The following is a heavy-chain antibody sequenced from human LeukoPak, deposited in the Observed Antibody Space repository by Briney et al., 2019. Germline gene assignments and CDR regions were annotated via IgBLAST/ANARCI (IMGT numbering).Heavy chain of an antibody. CDR1: GLSFSNYD. CDR3: AREVSDTVTTGWYFDL. V-gene: IGHV3-13*01. CDR2: IGAGHNT. J-gene: IGHJ2*01. Sequence: GGSLRLSCAASGLSFSNYDLHWVRQPTGKGLEWVSAIGAGHNTYYSDSVRGRFTISRENGKNSLFLQMNSLRVGDTAVYYRAREVSDTVTTGWYFDLWGRGTLVTVSS. D-gene: IGHD4-17*01.